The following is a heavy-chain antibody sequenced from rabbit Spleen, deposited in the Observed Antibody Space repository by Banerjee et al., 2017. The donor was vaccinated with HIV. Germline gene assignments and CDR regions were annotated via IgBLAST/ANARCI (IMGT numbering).Heavy chain of an antibody. J-gene: IGHJ3*01. CDR2: IYTGSGST. CDR3: ARERYTSGWNYFDL. CDR1: GFSFSSGYD. Sequence: QEQLEESGGDLVKPGASLTLTCKASGFSFSSGYDMCWVRQAPGKGLELIACIYTGSGSTWYASWAKGRFTISRSTSLNTVTLQMTSLTAADTATYFCARERYTSGWNYFDLWGQGPLVTVS. D-gene: IGHD4-1*01. V-gene: IGHV1S43*01.